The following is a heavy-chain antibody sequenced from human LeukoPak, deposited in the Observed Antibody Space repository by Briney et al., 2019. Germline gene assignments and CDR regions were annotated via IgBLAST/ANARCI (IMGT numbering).Heavy chain of an antibody. CDR3: ARHGRRPEFDY. V-gene: IGHV4-34*01. Sequence: SETLSLTCAVYGGSFSGYYWSWIRRPPGKGLEWIGEINHSGSTNYNPSLKSRVTISVDTSKNQFSLKLSSVTAADTAVYYCARHGRRPEFDYWGQGTLVTVSS. D-gene: IGHD5-24*01. J-gene: IGHJ4*02. CDR2: INHSGST. CDR1: GGSFSGYY.